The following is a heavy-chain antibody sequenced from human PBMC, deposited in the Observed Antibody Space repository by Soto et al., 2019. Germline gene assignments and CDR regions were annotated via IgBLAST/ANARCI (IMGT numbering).Heavy chain of an antibody. CDR1: GFTFSSYG. Sequence: QVQLVESGGGVVQPGRSLRLSCAASGFTFSSYGMHWVRQAPGKGLEWVAVIWYDGSNKYYADSVKGRFTISRDNSKITLYLQMNSLRAEDTAVYYCARDGGGGSCYSCHYFDYWGQGTLVTVSS. D-gene: IGHD2-15*01. CDR3: ARDGGGGSCYSCHYFDY. CDR2: IWYDGSNK. V-gene: IGHV3-33*01. J-gene: IGHJ4*02.